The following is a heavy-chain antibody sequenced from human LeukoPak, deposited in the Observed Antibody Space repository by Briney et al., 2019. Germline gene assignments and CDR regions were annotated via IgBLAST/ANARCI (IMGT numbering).Heavy chain of an antibody. CDR2: IYPADSET. J-gene: IGHJ4*02. Sequence: GESLKISCKASGYTFSTYWIGWVRQMPGKGLEWMEIIYPADSETAYSPSFEGQVSISADKSISTAYLQWSSLKASDSAIYYCATSGRSGWYFDYWGQGTLVTVSS. CDR3: ATSGRSGWYFDY. V-gene: IGHV5-51*01. D-gene: IGHD6-19*01. CDR1: GYTFSTYW.